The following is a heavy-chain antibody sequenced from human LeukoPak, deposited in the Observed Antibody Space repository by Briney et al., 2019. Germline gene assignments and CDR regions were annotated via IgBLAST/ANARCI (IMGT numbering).Heavy chain of an antibody. V-gene: IGHV4-34*01. D-gene: IGHD6-13*01. CDR2: INHSGST. CDR3: ARGTTKLTAAAGTHFDY. J-gene: IGHJ4*02. Sequence: PSETLSLTCAVYGGSFSGYYWSWLRQPPGKGLQWLGEINHSGSTNYNPSLKSRVTISVDTSKNQFSLKLSSVTAADTAVYYCARGTTKLTAAAGTHFDYWGQGTLVTVSS. CDR1: GGSFSGYY.